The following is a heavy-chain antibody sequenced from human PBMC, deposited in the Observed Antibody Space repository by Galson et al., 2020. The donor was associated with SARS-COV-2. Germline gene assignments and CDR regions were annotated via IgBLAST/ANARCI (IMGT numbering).Heavy chain of an antibody. D-gene: IGHD3-10*01. J-gene: IGHJ4*02. V-gene: IGHV3-30*04. CDR2: ISFNGGNK. Sequence: GGSLRLSCAASGFSFNVYAIHWIRQPPGEGLEWISVISFNGGNKYYSDSVKGRFTISRDNSKNMLYLQMNNVRPDDTAVYYCATYGSVGSTAFDYWGQGTLVTVSS. CDR1: GFSFNVYA. CDR3: ATYGSVGSTAFDY.